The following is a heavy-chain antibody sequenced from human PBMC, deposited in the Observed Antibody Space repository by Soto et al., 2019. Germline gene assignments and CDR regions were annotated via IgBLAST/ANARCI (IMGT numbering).Heavy chain of an antibody. D-gene: IGHD2-15*01. V-gene: IGHV4-34*01. CDR2: INHSGST. Sequence: SETLPLTCAVYGGSFSGYYWSWIRQPPGKGLEWIGEINHSGSTNYNPSLKSRVTISVDTSKNQFSLKLSSVTAADTAVYYCARGGGYCSGGSCYRFLNWFDPRGQGTLVTVSS. J-gene: IGHJ5*02. CDR1: GGSFSGYY. CDR3: ARGGGYCSGGSCYRFLNWFDP.